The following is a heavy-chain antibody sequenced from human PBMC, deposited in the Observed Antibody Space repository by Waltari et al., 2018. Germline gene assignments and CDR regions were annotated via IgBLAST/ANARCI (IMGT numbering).Heavy chain of an antibody. CDR1: GGSISSSSYY. V-gene: IGHV4-39*01. CDR3: ATKRESSASGFDY. D-gene: IGHD6-19*01. J-gene: IGHJ4*02. Sequence: QLQLQESGPGLVKPSETLSFTCTVSGGSISSSSYYWGWIRQPPGKGLEWIGSIYYRGSTSYNPSLKSRVTISVDTSKNQFSLKLSSVTAADTAVYYCATKRESSASGFDYWGQGTLVTVSS. CDR2: IYYRGST.